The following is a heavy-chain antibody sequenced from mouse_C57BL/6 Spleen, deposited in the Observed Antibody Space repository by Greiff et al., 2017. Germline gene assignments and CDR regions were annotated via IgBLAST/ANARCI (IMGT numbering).Heavy chain of an antibody. CDR3: ARGGLTGTVYWYFDV. V-gene: IGHV1-53*01. CDR1: GYTFTSYW. D-gene: IGHD4-1*01. CDR2: INPSNGGT. Sequence: QVQLQQPGTELVKPGASVKLSCKASGYTFTSYWMNWVKQRPGQGLEWIGNINPSNGGTNYNEKFKSKATLTVDKSSSTAYMQLSSLTSEDSAVYYGARGGLTGTVYWYFDVWGTGTTVTVSS. J-gene: IGHJ1*03.